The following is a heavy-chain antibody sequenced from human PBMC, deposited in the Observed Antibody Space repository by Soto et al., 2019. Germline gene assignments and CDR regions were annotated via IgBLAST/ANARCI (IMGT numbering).Heavy chain of an antibody. CDR3: ARDRYYGSGSYRPFDY. Sequence: QVQLVQSGAEVKKPGTSVKVSCKASGGTFSSYAISWVRQAPGEGLEWMGGIIPIFGTANYAQKFQGRVTITADESTRTTYMELSSLISEDTAVYYCARDRYYGSGSYRPFDYWGQGTLVTVSS. CDR1: GGTFSSYA. J-gene: IGHJ4*02. V-gene: IGHV1-69*01. D-gene: IGHD3-10*01. CDR2: IIPIFGTA.